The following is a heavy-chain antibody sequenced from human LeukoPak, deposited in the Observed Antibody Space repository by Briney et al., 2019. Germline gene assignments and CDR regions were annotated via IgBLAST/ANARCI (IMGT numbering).Heavy chain of an antibody. J-gene: IGHJ4*02. CDR1: GYTFTSYG. V-gene: IGHV1-18*01. CDR3: ARAVEGLNYDILTGYYRH. CDR2: ISAYNGNT. D-gene: IGHD3-9*01. Sequence: ASVKVSCKASGYTFTSYGISWVRQAPGQGLEWMGWISAYNGNTNYAQKLQGRVTMTTDTSTSTAYMELRSLRSDDTAVYYCARAVEGLNYDILTGYYRHWGQGTLVTVSS.